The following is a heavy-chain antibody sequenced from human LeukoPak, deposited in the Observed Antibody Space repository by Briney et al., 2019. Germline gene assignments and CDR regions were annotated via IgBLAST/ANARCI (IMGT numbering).Heavy chain of an antibody. V-gene: IGHV3-23*01. J-gene: IGHJ4*02. CDR3: APLHCSSTSCPYFDY. D-gene: IGHD2-2*01. CDR1: AFTFSSYA. Sequence: GGALRLSCADSAFTFSSYAMSWVRQAPGKGLEWVSAISGSGGSTSYADSVKGRFTISRDNSKNTLYLQMNSLRAEDTAVYYCAPLHCSSTSCPYFDYWGQGTLVTVSS. CDR2: ISGSGGST.